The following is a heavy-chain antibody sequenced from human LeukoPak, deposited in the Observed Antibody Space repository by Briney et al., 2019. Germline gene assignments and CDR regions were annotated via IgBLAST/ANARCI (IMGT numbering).Heavy chain of an antibody. Sequence: PSETLSLTCAVYGGPFRGYYWSWLRQPPGKGLEWIGEINHSGSTNYNPSLKSRVTISVDTSKNQFSLKLSSVTAADTAVYYCARASQSLGYCSGGSCRAKIFDYWGQGTLVTVSS. CDR2: INHSGST. D-gene: IGHD2-15*01. CDR1: GGPFRGYY. CDR3: ARASQSLGYCSGGSCRAKIFDY. J-gene: IGHJ4*02. V-gene: IGHV4-34*01.